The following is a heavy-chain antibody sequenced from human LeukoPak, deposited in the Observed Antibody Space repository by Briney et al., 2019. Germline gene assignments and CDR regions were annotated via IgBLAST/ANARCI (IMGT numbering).Heavy chain of an antibody. V-gene: IGHV1-69*06. CDR2: IIPIFGTA. J-gene: IGHJ4*02. D-gene: IGHD1-26*01. Sequence: SVKVSCKASGYTFTTYGISWVRQAPGQGLGWMGGIIPIFGTANYAQKFQGRVTITADKSTSTAYMELSSLRSEDTAVYYCARFGLSYPAGWFDYWGQGTLVTVSS. CDR1: GYTFTTYG. CDR3: ARFGLSYPAGWFDY.